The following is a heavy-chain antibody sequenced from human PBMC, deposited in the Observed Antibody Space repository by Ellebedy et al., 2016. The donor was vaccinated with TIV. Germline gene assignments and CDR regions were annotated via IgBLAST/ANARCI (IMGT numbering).Heavy chain of an antibody. V-gene: IGHV4-59*12. CDR2: VYYSGIT. D-gene: IGHD1-7*01. CDR3: ARTRTSRPLEAFDI. CDR1: GGSSTSYY. Sequence: SETLSLTCTVSGGSSTSYYWSWIRQAPGKGLEWIGNVYYSGITNYNPSLESRLTMSLDTSKKQFSLKLSSVTAVDTAVYYCARTRTSRPLEAFDIWGQGTMVTVSS. J-gene: IGHJ3*02.